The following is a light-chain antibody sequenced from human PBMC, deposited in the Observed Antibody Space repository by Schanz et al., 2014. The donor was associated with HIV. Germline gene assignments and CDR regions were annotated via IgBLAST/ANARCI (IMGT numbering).Light chain of an antibody. CDR1: QSVSNRY. J-gene: IGKJ4*01. CDR3: QYFGNSGGT. CDR2: ATS. V-gene: IGKV3-20*01. Sequence: EIVLTQSPGTLSLSPGEGVTLSCRASQSVSNRYLAWYQQRPGQAPRLLIYATSTRAAGIPDRFSGTGSGTDFTLTISSLEPEDFAVYYCQYFGNSGGTFGGGTKVEIK.